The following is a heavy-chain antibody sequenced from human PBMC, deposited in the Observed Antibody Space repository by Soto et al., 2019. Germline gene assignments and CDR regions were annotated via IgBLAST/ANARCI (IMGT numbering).Heavy chain of an antibody. V-gene: IGHV1-2*02. D-gene: IGHD3-9*01. CDR1: GYIFTGYH. J-gene: IGHJ6*02. CDR2: INPNSGDT. Sequence: ASVKVSCKASGYIFTGYHIHCVRQAPGRGLEWMGWINPNSGDTEYAKNFQGRVTMTRDTSFNLVYMEMSGLMSDDTAVYYCARDARGTRGFDELDIWGQGTTVTV. CDR3: ARDARGTRGFDELDI.